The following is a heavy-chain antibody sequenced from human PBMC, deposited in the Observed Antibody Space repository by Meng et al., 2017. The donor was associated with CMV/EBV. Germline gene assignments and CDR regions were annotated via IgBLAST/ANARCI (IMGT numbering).Heavy chain of an antibody. CDR1: GGSISSSSYY. Sequence: GSLRLSCTVSGGSISSSSYYWGWIRQPPGKGLEWIGSIYYSGSTYYNPSLKSRATISVDTSKNQFSLKLSSVTAADTAVYYCAREGLSPYYFDYWGQGILVTVSS. CDR2: IYYSGST. J-gene: IGHJ4*02. CDR3: AREGLSPYYFDY. V-gene: IGHV4-39*02. D-gene: IGHD2-8*01.